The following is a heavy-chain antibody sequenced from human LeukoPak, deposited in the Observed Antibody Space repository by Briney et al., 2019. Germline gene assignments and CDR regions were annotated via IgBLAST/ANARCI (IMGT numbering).Heavy chain of an antibody. CDR3: AIFVHYYDTTGYRKEGWDF. J-gene: IGHJ6*04. D-gene: IGHD3-22*01. CDR2: ITTSGDT. V-gene: IGHV3-13*01. CDR1: GFSFSSYD. Sequence: GGSLRLSCATSGFSFSSYDIHWPRQAAGRGLEWVSSITTSGDTNYAAFVRGRFTISRENAKNSLFLQMNSLRPQDTAIYFCAIFVHYYDTTGYRKEGWDFWGTGTTVAVSP.